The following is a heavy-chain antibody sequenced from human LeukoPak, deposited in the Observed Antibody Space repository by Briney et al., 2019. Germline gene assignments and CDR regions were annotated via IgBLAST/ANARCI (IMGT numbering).Heavy chain of an antibody. J-gene: IGHJ4*02. D-gene: IGHD3-22*01. CDR2: ISSGSSYI. CDR1: GLTFSSYS. Sequence: GGSLRLSCAASGLTFSSYSLNWVRQAPGKGLEWVSSISSGSSYIYYADSVKGRFSISRDNAKNSLSLQMNSLRVEDTAVYYCMRDLRSYYDTSTYNPYWGQGTLVTVSS. CDR3: MRDLRSYYDTSTYNPY. V-gene: IGHV3-21*01.